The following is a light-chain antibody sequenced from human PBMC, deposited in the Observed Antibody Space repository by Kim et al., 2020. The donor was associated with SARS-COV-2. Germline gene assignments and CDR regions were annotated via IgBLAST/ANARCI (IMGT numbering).Light chain of an antibody. CDR2: GKN. CDR1: NLRSYY. V-gene: IGLV3-19*01. CDR3: NSRYSNDNVV. J-gene: IGLJ3*02. Sequence: VGLGQKVSITCQGDNLRSYYATWYQQKPGQAPIVVIYGKNNRPSGIPDRFSGSSSGNTASLTITGTQAGDEADYYCNSRYSNDNVVFGGGTQLTVL.